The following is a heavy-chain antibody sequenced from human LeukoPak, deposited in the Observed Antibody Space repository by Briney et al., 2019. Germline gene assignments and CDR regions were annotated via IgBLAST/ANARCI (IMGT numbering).Heavy chain of an antibody. Sequence: GGSLRLSCAASGFTFSSYGMSWVRQAPGKGLEGVSGISGSGGSTYYADSVKGRVTISRDNSKNTLYLQMNSLRAEDTAVYYCAKGTTRFDPWGQGTLVTVSS. CDR3: AKGTTRFDP. CDR1: GFTFSSYG. V-gene: IGHV3-23*01. CDR2: ISGSGGST. J-gene: IGHJ5*02. D-gene: IGHD1-1*01.